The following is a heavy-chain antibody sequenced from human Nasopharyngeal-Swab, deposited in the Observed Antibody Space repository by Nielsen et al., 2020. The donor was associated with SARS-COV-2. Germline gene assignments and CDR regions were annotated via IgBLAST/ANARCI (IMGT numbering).Heavy chain of an antibody. CDR2: ISSSRSYI. Sequence: SCQASGIPFSSQSMNWVRHAPGKGLEWVSSISSSRSYIYYADSVKGRFTISRDNAKNSLYLQMNSLRAEDTAVYYCARDDGQWLNPVYYFDYWGQGTLITVSS. J-gene: IGHJ4*02. CDR3: ARDDGQWLNPVYYFDY. V-gene: IGHV3-21*01. CDR1: GIPFSSQS. D-gene: IGHD6-19*01.